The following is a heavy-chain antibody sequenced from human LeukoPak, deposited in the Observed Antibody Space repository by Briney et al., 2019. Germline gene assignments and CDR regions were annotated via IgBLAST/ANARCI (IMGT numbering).Heavy chain of an antibody. J-gene: IGHJ4*02. Sequence: GGSLRLSCAASGFTFSSYWMQWVRQAPGKGLEWVANIKQDGSEKYYADSVKGRFIISRDNAKNALYLQMSSLRAEDTAIYYCAKRYFDYWGQGTLVTVSS. CDR2: IKQDGSEK. CDR3: AKRYFDY. CDR1: GFTFSSYW. V-gene: IGHV3-7*03.